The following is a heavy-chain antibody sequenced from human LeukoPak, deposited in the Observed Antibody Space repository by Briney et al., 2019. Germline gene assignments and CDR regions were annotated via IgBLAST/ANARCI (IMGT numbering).Heavy chain of an antibody. CDR1: GFTFSSYA. J-gene: IGHJ4*02. V-gene: IGHV3-23*01. CDR2: ISGSGGST. CDR3: AKDHLTMVPPYYFDY. Sequence: GGSLRLSCAGSGFTFSSYAMSWVRQAPGKGLEWVSAISGSGGSTYYADSVKGLFTISRDNSKNTLYLQMNSLRAEDTAVDYCAKDHLTMVPPYYFDYWGQGTLVTVSS. D-gene: IGHD3-10*01.